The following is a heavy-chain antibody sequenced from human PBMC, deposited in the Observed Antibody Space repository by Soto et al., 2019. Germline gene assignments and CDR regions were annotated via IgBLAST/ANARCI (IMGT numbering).Heavy chain of an antibody. CDR3: TTEAYYDFWSGYYISGFDY. CDR1: GFTFSNAW. CDR2: IKSKTDGGPT. J-gene: IGHJ4*02. D-gene: IGHD3-3*01. V-gene: IGHV3-15*01. Sequence: GGSLRLSCAASGFTFSNAWMSWVRQAPGKGLEWVGRIKSKTDGGPTDYAAPVKGRFTISRDDSKNTLYLQMNSLKTEDTAVYYCTTEAYYDFWSGYYISGFDYWGQGTLVTVSA.